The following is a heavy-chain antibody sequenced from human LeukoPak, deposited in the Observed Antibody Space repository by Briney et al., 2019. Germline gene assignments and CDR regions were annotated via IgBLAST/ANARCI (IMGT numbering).Heavy chain of an antibody. Sequence: SETLSLTCAVYGGSFSGYYWSWIRQPPGKGLGWIGEINHSGSTNYNPSLKSRVTISVDTSKNQFSLKLSSVSAADTAVYYCARGDYDILTGYYPFDYWGQGTLVTVSS. D-gene: IGHD3-9*01. CDR3: ARGDYDILTGYYPFDY. V-gene: IGHV4-34*01. CDR2: INHSGST. CDR1: GGSFSGYY. J-gene: IGHJ4*02.